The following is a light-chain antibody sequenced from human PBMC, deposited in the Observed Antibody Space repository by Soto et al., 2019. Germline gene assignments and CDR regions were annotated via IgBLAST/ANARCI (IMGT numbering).Light chain of an antibody. CDR2: DAS. CDR1: QSVNNC. Sequence: EIVLTQSPATLSLSPGERATLSCRASQSVNNCLAWYQQKPGQPPRLLISDASNRATGIPGRFSGSGSGTDFTLTISTLEPEDFAVYYCQQRSSWPATFGPGTKVDIK. CDR3: QQRSSWPAT. V-gene: IGKV3-11*01. J-gene: IGKJ3*01.